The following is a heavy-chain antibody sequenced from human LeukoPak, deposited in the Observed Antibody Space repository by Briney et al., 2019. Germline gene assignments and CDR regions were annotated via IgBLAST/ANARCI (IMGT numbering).Heavy chain of an antibody. CDR2: IYYSGST. V-gene: IGHV4-59*12. J-gene: IGHJ4*02. CDR3: ARGGRDYGDSSPYYFDY. Sequence: RPSETLSLTCTVSGGSISSYYWSWIRQPPGKGLEWIGYIYYSGSTNYNPSLKSRVTISVDTSKNQFSLKLSSVTAADTAVYYCARGGRDYGDSSPYYFDYWGQGTLVTVSS. D-gene: IGHD4-17*01. CDR1: GGSISSYY.